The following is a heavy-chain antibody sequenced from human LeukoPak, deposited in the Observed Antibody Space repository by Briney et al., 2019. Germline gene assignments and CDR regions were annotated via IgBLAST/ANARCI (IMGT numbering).Heavy chain of an antibody. Sequence: PGGSLRLSCAASGFTFSSYEMNWVRQAPGKGLEWVSYISSGGSTIYYADSVKGRFTISRDNAKNSLHLQMNSLRAEDTAVYYCARDGKGLTNYFDYWGQGTLVTVSS. V-gene: IGHV3-48*03. CDR2: ISSGGSTI. CDR1: GFTFSSYE. CDR3: ARDGKGLTNYFDY. D-gene: IGHD1-1*01. J-gene: IGHJ4*02.